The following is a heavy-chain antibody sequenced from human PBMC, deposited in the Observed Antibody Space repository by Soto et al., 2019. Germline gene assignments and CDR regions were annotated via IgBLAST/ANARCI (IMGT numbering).Heavy chain of an antibody. CDR2: IGTAGDT. J-gene: IGHJ3*02. CDR3: ARDLCVDGSGGSCYPTNAFDI. D-gene: IGHD2-15*01. CDR1: GFTFSSYD. Sequence: GGSLRLSCAASGFTFSSYDMHWVRQATGKGLEWVSAIGTAGDTYYPGSVKGRFTNSRENAKNSLYLQMNSLRAGDTAVYYCARDLCVDGSGGSCYPTNAFDIWGQGTMVTVSS. V-gene: IGHV3-13*01.